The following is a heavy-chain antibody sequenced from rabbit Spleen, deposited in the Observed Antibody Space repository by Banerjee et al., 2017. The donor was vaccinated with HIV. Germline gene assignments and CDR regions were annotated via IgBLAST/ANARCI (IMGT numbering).Heavy chain of an antibody. CDR3: ARDLNGGGSGVFRGLDL. CDR1: EFDFSGTYY. CDR2: IYASSGST. V-gene: IGHV1S43*01. D-gene: IGHD8-1*01. Sequence: QEQLVESGGGLVQPEGSLTLTCTASEFDFSGTYYMCWVRQAPGKGLEWIACIYASSGSTYYASWAKGRFTITRSTSLNTVTLQLNSLTAADTATYFCARDLNGGGSGVFRGLDLWGPGTLVTVS. J-gene: IGHJ3*01.